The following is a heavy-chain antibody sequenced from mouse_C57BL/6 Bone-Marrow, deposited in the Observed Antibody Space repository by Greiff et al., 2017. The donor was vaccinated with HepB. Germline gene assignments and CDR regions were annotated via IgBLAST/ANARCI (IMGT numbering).Heavy chain of an antibody. J-gene: IGHJ2*01. V-gene: IGHV1-64*01. CDR2: IHPNSGST. CDR3: ARDGYCYYFDY. D-gene: IGHD2-3*01. Sequence: VQLQESGAELVKPGASVKLSCKASGYTFTSYWMHWVKQRPGQGLEWIGMIHPNSGSTNYNEKFKSKATLTVDKSSSTAYMQLSSLTSEDSAVYYCARDGYCYYFDYWGQGTTLTVSS. CDR1: GYTFTSYW.